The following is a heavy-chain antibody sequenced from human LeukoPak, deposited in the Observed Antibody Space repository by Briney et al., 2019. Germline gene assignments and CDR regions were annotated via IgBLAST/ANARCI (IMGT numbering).Heavy chain of an antibody. CDR3: FVRWIFPGAVAI. Sequence: PSETLSLTCTVSGGSISSSSYYWGWIRQPPGKGLEWIGNIYYSGGTYSNPSLKSRVTISVDTSKNQFSLNLSSVTAADTAVYFCFVRWIFPGAVAIWGQGTMLAVSS. CDR2: IYYSGGT. CDR1: GGSISSSSYY. J-gene: IGHJ3*02. V-gene: IGHV4-39*01. D-gene: IGHD2-2*03.